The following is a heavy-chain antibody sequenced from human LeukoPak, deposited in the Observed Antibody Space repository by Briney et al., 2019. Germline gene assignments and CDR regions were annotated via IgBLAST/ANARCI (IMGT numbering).Heavy chain of an antibody. CDR1: GFTFSSYE. V-gene: IGHV3-48*03. D-gene: IGHD6-19*01. J-gene: IGHJ5*02. CDR2: ISSSGSTI. CDR3: ARGVGQWLTNNWFDP. Sequence: GGSLRLPCAASGFTFSSYEMNWVRQAPGKGLEWVSYISSSGSTIYYADSVKGRFTISRDNAKNSLYLQMNSLRAEDTAVYYCARGVGQWLTNNWFDPWGQGTLVTVSS.